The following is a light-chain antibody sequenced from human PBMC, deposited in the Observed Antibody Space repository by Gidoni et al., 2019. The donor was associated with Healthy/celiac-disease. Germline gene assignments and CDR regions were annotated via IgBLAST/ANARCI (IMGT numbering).Light chain of an antibody. Sequence: DIQMTQSPSSLSASVGDSGTIPCRASQSISSYLNWYQQKPGKAPQLLIYYASSLKSGVPSRFSGSGSGTDFTLTISSLQPEDVATYYCQQSYSTSRTFGQXTKVEIK. CDR2: YAS. J-gene: IGKJ1*01. CDR3: QQSYSTSRT. CDR1: QSISSY. V-gene: IGKV1-39*01.